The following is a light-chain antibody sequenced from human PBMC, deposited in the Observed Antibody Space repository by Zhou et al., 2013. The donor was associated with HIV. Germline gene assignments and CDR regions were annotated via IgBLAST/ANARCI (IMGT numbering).Light chain of an antibody. CDR3: QQTYSSHLS. CDR2: HAT. J-gene: IGKJ4*01. Sequence: DIQMTQSPASLSASVGDRVIITCRAGLNLRRFLNWYQHKPGRNPQLVIFHATDVLSGVPGRFNGSGSGTDFTLTIDNLQPDDIATYFCQQTYSSHLSFGGGTKVDLK. CDR1: LNLRRF. V-gene: IGKV1-39*01.